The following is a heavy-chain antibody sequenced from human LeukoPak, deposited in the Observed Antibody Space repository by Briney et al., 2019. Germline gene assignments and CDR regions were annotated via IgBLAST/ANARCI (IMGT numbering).Heavy chain of an antibody. CDR1: GGSINSYY. D-gene: IGHD3-16*01. J-gene: IGHJ5*02. CDR3: ARESGSYLWRSWLNP. Sequence: SETLSLTCTVSGGSINSYYWTWIRQPPGKGLEWIGNIHNSGNTNYNPSLKSRVTISVDTSKNQFSLKLNSVTAADTAVYYCARESGSYLWRSWLNPWGQGTLVTVSS. V-gene: IGHV4-59*01. CDR2: IHNSGNT.